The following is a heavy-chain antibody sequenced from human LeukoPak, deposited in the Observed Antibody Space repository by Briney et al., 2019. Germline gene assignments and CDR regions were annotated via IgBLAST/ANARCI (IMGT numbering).Heavy chain of an antibody. CDR1: GGSISSSSYY. V-gene: IGHV4-39*01. CDR2: IYYSGST. J-gene: IGHJ4*02. CDR3: ARRLNCSGGSCYWALFDY. Sequence: SETLSLTCAVSGGSISSSSYYWGWIRQPPGKGLEWIGSIYYSGSTYYNPSLKSRVTISVDTSKNQFSLKLSSVTAADTAVYYCARRLNCSGGSCYWALFDYWGQGTLVTVSS. D-gene: IGHD2-15*01.